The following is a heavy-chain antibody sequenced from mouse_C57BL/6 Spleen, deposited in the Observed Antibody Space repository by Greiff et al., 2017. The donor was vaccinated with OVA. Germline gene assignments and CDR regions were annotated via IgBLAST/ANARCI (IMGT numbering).Heavy chain of an antibody. J-gene: IGHJ4*01. CDR1: GYSITSGYY. V-gene: IGHV3-6*01. D-gene: IGHD1-1*01. CDR2: ISYDGSN. Sequence: EVQLQQSGPGLVKPSQSLSLTCSVTGYSITSGYYWNWIRQFPGNKLEWMGYISYDGSNNYNPSLKNRISITRDTSKNQFFLKLNSVTTEDTATYYCARDALAYYGIAMDYWGQGTSVTVSS. CDR3: ARDALAYYGIAMDY.